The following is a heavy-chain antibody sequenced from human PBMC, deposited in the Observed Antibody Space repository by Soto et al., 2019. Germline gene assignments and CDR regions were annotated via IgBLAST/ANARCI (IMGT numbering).Heavy chain of an antibody. Sequence: GGSLRLSCTASGFTFSAYAMHWVRQAPGKGLEWVAVISSNGNNKYYADSVKGRFTISRDNSKNTLYVQMNSLRAEDTAVYYCARDSLRIAAREFDYWGQGTLVTVSS. J-gene: IGHJ4*02. D-gene: IGHD6-6*01. CDR2: ISSNGNNK. CDR3: ARDSLRIAAREFDY. CDR1: GFTFSAYA. V-gene: IGHV3-30-3*01.